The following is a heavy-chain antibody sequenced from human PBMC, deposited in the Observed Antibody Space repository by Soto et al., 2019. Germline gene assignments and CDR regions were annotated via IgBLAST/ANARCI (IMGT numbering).Heavy chain of an antibody. CDR3: SREEIGASGSCYNY. V-gene: IGHV1-46*01. CDR1: GYTFIKYF. Sequence: ASVKVSCKACGYTFIKYFIHWVRQAPGEGLEWMAIAHPTNGETTYAQNFQGRVTVTSDTSTRTAHMELSSLRSEDTSIYYISREEIGASGSCYNYWGHGNRVTVSS. J-gene: IGHJ4*01. CDR2: AHPTNGET. D-gene: IGHD3-3*01.